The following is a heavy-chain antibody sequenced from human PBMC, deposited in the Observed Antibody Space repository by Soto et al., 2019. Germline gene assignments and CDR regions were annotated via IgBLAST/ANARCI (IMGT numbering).Heavy chain of an antibody. Sequence: GSLRLSCAASGFTFSSYAMSWVRQAPGKGLEWVSAISGSGGSTYYADSVKGRFTISRDNSKNTLYLQMNSLRAEDTAVYYCAKEQASYYDFWSGYYRYFDYWGQGTLVTVSS. CDR2: ISGSGGST. CDR1: GFTFSSYA. CDR3: AKEQASYYDFWSGYYRYFDY. J-gene: IGHJ4*02. D-gene: IGHD3-3*01. V-gene: IGHV3-23*01.